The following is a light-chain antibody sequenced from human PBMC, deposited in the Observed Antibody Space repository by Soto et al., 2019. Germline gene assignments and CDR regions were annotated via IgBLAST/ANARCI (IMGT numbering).Light chain of an antibody. CDR3: QQYRSWPRT. CDR1: QSVDIN. CDR2: GAS. J-gene: IGKJ1*01. V-gene: IGKV3-15*01. Sequence: EIVLTQSPATLSVSPGERVTLSCRASQSVDINLAWYQQKPGQPPRLLIYGASTRATDMSGTFSGRGSGSEFTLTISSLRPEDFAAYYCQQYRSWPRTFGQGTKVEMK.